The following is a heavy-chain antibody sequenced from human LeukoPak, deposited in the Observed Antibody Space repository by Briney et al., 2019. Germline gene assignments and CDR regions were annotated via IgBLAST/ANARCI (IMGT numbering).Heavy chain of an antibody. V-gene: IGHV3-74*01. J-gene: IGHJ4*02. D-gene: IGHD3-3*01. CDR3: VSGSLQSGYNFDY. CDR1: GFTFSNYW. CDR2: IKYDGSAT. Sequence: GGSLRLSCAASGFTFSNYWMHWIRQVPGKGLVWVSHIKYDGSATNYADSVKGRFTISRDNAKNTLYLQMNSLRAEDTAVYYCVSGSLQSGYNFDYWGQGALVTVSS.